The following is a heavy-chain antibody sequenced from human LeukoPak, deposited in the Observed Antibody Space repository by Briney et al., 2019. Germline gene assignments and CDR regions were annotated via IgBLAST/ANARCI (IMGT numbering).Heavy chain of an antibody. D-gene: IGHD5-18*01. V-gene: IGHV1-69*05. Sequence: SVKVSCKXSGGTFSSYAISWVRQAPGQGLEWMGRIIPIFGTANYAQKFQGRVTITTDESTSTAYMELSSLRSEDTAVYYCARDPRDGNEQPWQPMALGYWGQATLVIVSS. CDR3: ARDPRDGNEQPWQPMALGY. CDR2: IIPIFGTA. J-gene: IGHJ4*02. CDR1: GGTFSSYA.